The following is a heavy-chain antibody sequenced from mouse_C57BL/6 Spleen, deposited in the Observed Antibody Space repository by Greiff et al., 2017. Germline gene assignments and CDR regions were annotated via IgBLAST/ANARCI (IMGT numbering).Heavy chain of an antibody. V-gene: IGHV5-17*01. Sequence: EVKLVESGGGLVKPGGSLKLSCAASGFTFRDYGMHWVRQAPEPGLEWVAYISSGSSTIYYADTVKGRFTISRDNAKNTLFLQRTSLRSEDTAMYYCARGCTDGYYEGYYAMDYWGQGTSVTVSS. J-gene: IGHJ4*01. CDR3: ARGCTDGYYEGYYAMDY. CDR1: GFTFRDYG. CDR2: ISSGSSTI. D-gene: IGHD2-3*01.